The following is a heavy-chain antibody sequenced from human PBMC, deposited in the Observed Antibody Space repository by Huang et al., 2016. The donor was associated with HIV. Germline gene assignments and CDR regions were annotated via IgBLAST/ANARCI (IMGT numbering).Heavy chain of an antibody. V-gene: IGHV4-34*02. CDR3: ARGPTPSYYDPWNISPAHEDVYYYNMDV. J-gene: IGHJ6*02. Sequence: QVQLQQWGAGVLKPSETLSLTCAVYGGSFNNYYWSWVRQLPGRRLEWIGEINHSGTANYNPSRKTRVTMSGDPSKTQCSLGLVSGTAAETAVYFCARGPTPSYYDPWNISPAHEDVYYYNMDVWGQGTTVIVSS. D-gene: IGHD3-10*01. CDR1: GGSFNNYY. CDR2: INHSGTA.